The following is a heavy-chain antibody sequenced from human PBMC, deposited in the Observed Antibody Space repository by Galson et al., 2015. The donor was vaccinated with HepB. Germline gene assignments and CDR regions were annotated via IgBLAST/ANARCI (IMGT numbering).Heavy chain of an antibody. CDR3: ARVRVEYVLLWFGGEGEFDY. D-gene: IGHD3-10*01. CDR1: GYTFTSYG. V-gene: IGHV1-18*01. CDR2: ISAYNGNT. J-gene: IGHJ4*02. Sequence: SVKVSCKASGYTFTSYGISWVRQAPGQGLEWMGWISAYNGNTNYAQKLQGRVTMTTDTSTSTAYMELRSLRSDDTAVYYCARVRVEYVLLWFGGEGEFDYWGQGTLVTVSS.